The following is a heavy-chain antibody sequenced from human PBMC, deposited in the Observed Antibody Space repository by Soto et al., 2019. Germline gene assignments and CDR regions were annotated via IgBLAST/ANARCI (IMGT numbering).Heavy chain of an antibody. J-gene: IGHJ3*02. CDR1: GGSISSYY. V-gene: IGHV4-59*01. CDR2: IYSSGST. Sequence: QVQLQESGPGLVKPSETLSLTCTVSGGSISSYYWGWIRQPPGKGLEWIGYIYSSGSTNYKSSLESPVTTSVDAAKNQFSLKLSSVTAADTAVYYCAREGYSSCWYAWGAFGIWGQGTMVTVSS. D-gene: IGHD6-13*01. CDR3: AREGYSSCWYAWGAFGI.